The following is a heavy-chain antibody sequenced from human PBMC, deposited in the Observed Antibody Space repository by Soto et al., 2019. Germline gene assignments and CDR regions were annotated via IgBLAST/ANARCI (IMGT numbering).Heavy chain of an antibody. CDR3: ARVGYSSSSGLGYENWFDP. CDR2: MNPNSGNT. J-gene: IGHJ5*02. D-gene: IGHD6-13*01. Sequence: QVQLVQSGAEVKKPGASVKVSCKASGYTFTSYDINWVRQTTGQGHEWMGWMNPNSGNTGYAQKFQGIVTMTRNTSISTAYMEVSSLSSEDTAVYSGARVGYSSSSGLGYENWFDPWGQGPLVTVSS. V-gene: IGHV1-8*01. CDR1: GYTFTSYD.